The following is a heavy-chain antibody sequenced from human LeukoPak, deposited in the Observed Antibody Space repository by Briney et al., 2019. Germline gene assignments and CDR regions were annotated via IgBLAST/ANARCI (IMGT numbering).Heavy chain of an antibody. CDR3: ARQYSSSWDLYYYYGMDV. Sequence: SGTLSLTCAVSGGSISSSNWWSWVRQPPGKGLEWIGEIYHSGSTNYNPSLKSRVTISVDKSKNQFSLKLSSVTAADTAVYYCARQYSSSWDLYYYYGMDVWGQGTTVTVSS. J-gene: IGHJ6*02. D-gene: IGHD6-13*01. CDR1: GGSISSSNW. V-gene: IGHV4-4*02. CDR2: IYHSGST.